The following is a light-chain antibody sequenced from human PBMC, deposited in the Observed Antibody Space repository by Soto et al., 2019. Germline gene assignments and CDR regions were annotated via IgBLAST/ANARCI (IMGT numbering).Light chain of an antibody. V-gene: IGKV1-39*01. CDR3: QQGYSTPLT. J-gene: IGKJ3*01. Sequence: DIQMTQSPYSLSASVGDRVTITCRARQSISNYLNWYQQKPGKAPKILIYAASSLQSGVPSRFSGSESGTDFTLTISSLQPEYFATYYCQQGYSTPLTFGPGNKVDIK. CDR1: QSISNY. CDR2: AAS.